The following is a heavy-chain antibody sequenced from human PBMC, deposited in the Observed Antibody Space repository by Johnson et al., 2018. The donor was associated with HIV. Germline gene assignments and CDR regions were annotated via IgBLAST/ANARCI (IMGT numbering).Heavy chain of an antibody. D-gene: IGHD2/OR15-2a*01. V-gene: IGHV3-74*02. CDR1: GFTFTNYW. CDR2: INEDGGRT. J-gene: IGHJ3*02. CDR3: ARGFHSAFDI. Sequence: VQLVESGGGVVQPGRSLRLSCAASGFTFTNYWLHWVRQAPGKGLVWVSHINEDGGRTDYADSVKGRSTISRDNAKNTLYLQVNSLRAEDTAVYYCARGFHSAFDIWGQGTMVTVSS.